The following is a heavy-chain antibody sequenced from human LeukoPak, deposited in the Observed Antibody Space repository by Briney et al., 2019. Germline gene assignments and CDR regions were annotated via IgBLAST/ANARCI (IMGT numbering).Heavy chain of an antibody. V-gene: IGHV3-21*01. J-gene: IGHJ4*02. Sequence: GGSLRLSCAASGFTFNSYSMNWVRQAPGKGLEWVSSISSSSSYIYYAVSVKGRFTISRDNAKKSLYLQMNSLRAEDTAVYYCARWYDSSGYYPYYVDYWGQGTLVTVSS. CDR3: ARWYDSSGYYPYYVDY. CDR1: GFTFNSYS. D-gene: IGHD3-22*01. CDR2: ISSSSSYI.